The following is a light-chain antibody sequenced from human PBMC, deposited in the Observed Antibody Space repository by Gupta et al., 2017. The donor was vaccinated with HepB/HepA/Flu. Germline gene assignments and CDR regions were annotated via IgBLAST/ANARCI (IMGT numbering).Light chain of an antibody. V-gene: IGKV3-11*01. Sequence: EILLTQSPATLSLSPGERATLSCRTSQSIYNYLAWYQQKPGQAPRLLIYDASNRATGIAARFSGSGSGTDFTLTISSLEPEDFAVYYCQQRLSWPLTFGRGTKVEIK. J-gene: IGKJ4*01. CDR1: QSIYNY. CDR3: QQRLSWPLT. CDR2: DAS.